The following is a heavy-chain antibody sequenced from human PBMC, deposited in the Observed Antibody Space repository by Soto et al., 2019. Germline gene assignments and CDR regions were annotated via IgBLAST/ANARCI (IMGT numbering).Heavy chain of an antibody. CDR1: GGSISNFY. D-gene: IGHD1-26*01. CDR2: IYYSGST. CDR3: ARRYGGNLDY. V-gene: IGHV4-59*08. Sequence: QVQLQESGPGLVKPSETLSLTCTVSGGSISNFYWRWIRQPPGKGLEWIGYIYYSGSTNYNPSRKSRVTRSADTSKNQFSLNLSSVTAADTAVYFCARRYGGNLDYWGQGTLVTVSS. J-gene: IGHJ4*02.